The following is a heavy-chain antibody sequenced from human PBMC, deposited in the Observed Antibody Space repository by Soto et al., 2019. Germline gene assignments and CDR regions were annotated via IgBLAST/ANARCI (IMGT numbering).Heavy chain of an antibody. CDR2: IFPGDSDT. V-gene: IGHV5-51*01. J-gene: IGHJ4*02. CDR3: ARRTRFSGLTGGEFDY. CDR1: GYRYTNYW. D-gene: IGHD2-8*02. Sequence: GESLKISCKGPGYRYTNYWIGWVRQMPGKGLEWMGIIFPGDSDTRYSPSFQGQVTISADKSINTAYLQWSSLKASDTAMYYCARRTRFSGLTGGEFDYWGQGTLVTVSS.